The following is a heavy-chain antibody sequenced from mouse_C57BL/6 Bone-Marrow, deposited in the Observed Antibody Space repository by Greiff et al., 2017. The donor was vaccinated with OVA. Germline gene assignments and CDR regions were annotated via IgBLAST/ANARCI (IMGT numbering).Heavy chain of an antibody. V-gene: IGHV14-2*01. CDR2: IDPEDGET. J-gene: IGHJ1*03. D-gene: IGHD1-1*01. CDR1: GFNIKDYY. Sequence: DVQLVESGAELVKPGASVKLSCTASGFNIKDYYMHWVKQRTEQGLEWIGRIDPEDGETKYAPKFQGKATITADTSSNTAYLQLSSLTSEDTAVYYCARFPFYYYGSSSYWYFDVWGTGTTVTVSS. CDR3: ARFPFYYYGSSSYWYFDV.